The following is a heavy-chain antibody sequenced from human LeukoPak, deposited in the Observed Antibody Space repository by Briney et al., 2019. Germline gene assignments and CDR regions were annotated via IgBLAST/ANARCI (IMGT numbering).Heavy chain of an antibody. CDR2: ISGSGGST. CDR1: GFTVNSNY. CDR3: ARDDYGFDY. Sequence: PGGSLRLSCAASGFTVNSNYWSWVRQAPGKGLEWVSAISGSGGSTYYADSVKGRFTISRDNSKNTLYLQMNSLRAEDTAVYYCARDDYGFDYWGQGTLVTVSS. V-gene: IGHV3-53*01. J-gene: IGHJ4*02. D-gene: IGHD4-17*01.